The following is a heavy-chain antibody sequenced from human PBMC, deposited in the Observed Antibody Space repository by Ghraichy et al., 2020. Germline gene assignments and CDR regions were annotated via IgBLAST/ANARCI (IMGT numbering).Heavy chain of an antibody. CDR1: GYTFTGYY. Sequence: ASVKVSCKASGYTFTGYYMHWVRQAPGQGLEWMGWINPSTGGTKNAEKFQGRVTMTRDTSISTAYIELSRLRSDDTALYYCARSVLSYVPGGDYWGQGTLVTVSS. J-gene: IGHJ4*02. CDR3: ARSVLSYVPGGDY. V-gene: IGHV1-2*02. CDR2: INPSTGGT. D-gene: IGHD3-16*01.